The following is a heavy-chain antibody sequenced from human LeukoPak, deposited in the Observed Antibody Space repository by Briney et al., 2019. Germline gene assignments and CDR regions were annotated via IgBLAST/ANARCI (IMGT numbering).Heavy chain of an antibody. D-gene: IGHD4-17*01. J-gene: IGHJ4*02. CDR2: INHSGST. CDR3: AKHEYGDLKDFVY. Sequence: SETLSLTCAVYGGSFSGYYWSWIRQPPGQGLEWIGEINHSGSTNYNPSLKSRATISVDTSKNQFSLKMTSVTAADTAVYYCAKHEYGDLKDFVYWGRGTLVTVSS. V-gene: IGHV4-34*01. CDR1: GGSFSGYY.